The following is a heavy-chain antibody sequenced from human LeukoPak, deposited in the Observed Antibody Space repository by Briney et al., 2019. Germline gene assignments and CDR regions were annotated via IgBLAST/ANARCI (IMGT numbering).Heavy chain of an antibody. Sequence: GGSLRLSCAASGFTFSSYSMNWVRQAPGKGLEWVSSISSSSSYIYYADSVKGRFTISRDNANNSLYLQMNSLRAEDTAVYYCARFIAAGDSYWYFDLWGRGTLVTVSS. CDR1: GFTFSSYS. D-gene: IGHD6-13*01. J-gene: IGHJ2*01. V-gene: IGHV3-21*01. CDR3: ARFIAAGDSYWYFDL. CDR2: ISSSSSYI.